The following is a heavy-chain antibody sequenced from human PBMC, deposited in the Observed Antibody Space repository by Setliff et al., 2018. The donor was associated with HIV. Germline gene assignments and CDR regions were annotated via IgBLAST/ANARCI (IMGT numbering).Heavy chain of an antibody. V-gene: IGHV4-39*07. Sequence: SETLSLTCTVSGGSISSSSYYWGWIRQPPGKGLEWIANIYYSGSTFYNPSLKSRVTMSVDTSKNQFSLKLNSVTAADTAVYFCARAPGYSYSFYSDSWGQGTLVTVSS. J-gene: IGHJ4*02. CDR2: IYYSGST. CDR1: GGSISSSSYY. D-gene: IGHD5-18*01. CDR3: ARAPGYSYSFYSDS.